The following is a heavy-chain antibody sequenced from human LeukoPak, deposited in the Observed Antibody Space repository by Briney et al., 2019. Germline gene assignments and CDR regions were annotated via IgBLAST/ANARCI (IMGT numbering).Heavy chain of an antibody. CDR1: GFTFSNYW. Sequence: GGSLRLSCAASGFTFSNYWMSWVRQAPGKGLEWVSVISGSGDGTYYADSVKGRFTISRDNSKNTLYLQMKSLRAEDTAVYYCAKAGEQQWLRMHFDNWGQGTLVTVSS. D-gene: IGHD5-18*01. CDR3: AKAGEQQWLRMHFDN. V-gene: IGHV3-23*01. CDR2: ISGSGDGT. J-gene: IGHJ4*02.